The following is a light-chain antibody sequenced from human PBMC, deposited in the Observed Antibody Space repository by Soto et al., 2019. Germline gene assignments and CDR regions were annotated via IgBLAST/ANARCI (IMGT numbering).Light chain of an antibody. CDR1: QSVSSY. V-gene: IGKV3-11*01. Sequence: EIVLTQSPATLSLSPGERATLSCRASQSVSSYLAWYQQKPGQAPRLLIYDASNRAPGIPARFSGSGSGTDFTPTISSLEPEDFAVYYCQQRSNWPPTFGGGTKVEIK. CDR2: DAS. J-gene: IGKJ4*01. CDR3: QQRSNWPPT.